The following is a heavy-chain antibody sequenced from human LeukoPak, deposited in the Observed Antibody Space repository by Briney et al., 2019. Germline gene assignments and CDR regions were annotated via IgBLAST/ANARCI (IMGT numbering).Heavy chain of an antibody. Sequence: SVKVSCKASGGTFSSYAISWVRQAPGQGLEWMGGIIPIFGTANYAQKFQGRVTITTDESTSTAYMELSSLRSEDTAVYYCARGPAVAGRTRYSCMDVWGKGTTVTVSS. D-gene: IGHD6-19*01. V-gene: IGHV1-69*05. J-gene: IGHJ6*03. CDR1: GGTFSSYA. CDR3: ARGPAVAGRTRYSCMDV. CDR2: IIPIFGTA.